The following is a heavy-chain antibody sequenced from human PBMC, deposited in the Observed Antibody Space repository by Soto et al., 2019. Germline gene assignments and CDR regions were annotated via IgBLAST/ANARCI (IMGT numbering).Heavy chain of an antibody. CDR3: AKDRVAAADAYSYYGMDV. J-gene: IGHJ6*02. Sequence: PGGSLRLSCASSGFTFSSYAMSWVRQAPGKGLEWVSAISGSGGSTYYADSVKGRFTISRDNSKNTLYLQMNSLRAEDTAVYYCAKDRVAAADAYSYYGMDVWGQGTTVTVSS. CDR2: ISGSGGST. D-gene: IGHD6-13*01. V-gene: IGHV3-23*01. CDR1: GFTFSSYA.